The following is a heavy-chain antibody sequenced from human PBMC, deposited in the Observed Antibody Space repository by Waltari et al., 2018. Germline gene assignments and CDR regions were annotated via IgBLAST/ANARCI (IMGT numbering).Heavy chain of an antibody. J-gene: IGHJ4*02. D-gene: IGHD1-26*01. CDR2: IYYSGST. Sequence: QLQLQESGPGLVKPSETLSLTCTVSGGSISSSGYYWGWIRQPPGKGLEWIGSIYYSGSTYYNPSLKSRVTISVDTSKNQFSLKLSSVTAADTAVYYCARPWAYSGSYYGPFDYWGQGTLVTVSS. CDR1: GGSISSSGYY. V-gene: IGHV4-39*01. CDR3: ARPWAYSGSYYGPFDY.